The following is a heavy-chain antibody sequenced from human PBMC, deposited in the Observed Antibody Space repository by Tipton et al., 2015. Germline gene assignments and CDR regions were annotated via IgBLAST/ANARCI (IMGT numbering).Heavy chain of an antibody. Sequence: TLSLTCTVSGGSIGSYYWNWIRQPAGKGLEWIGRIESSGYTNYVPSLTSRVTMSVDTSKNQFSLKLSSVTAADTAVYYCARHAQDGDFGADWFDPWGQGTLVTVSS. J-gene: IGHJ5*02. CDR3: ARHAQDGDFGADWFDP. D-gene: IGHD4-17*01. CDR2: IESSGYT. CDR1: GGSIGSYY. V-gene: IGHV4-4*07.